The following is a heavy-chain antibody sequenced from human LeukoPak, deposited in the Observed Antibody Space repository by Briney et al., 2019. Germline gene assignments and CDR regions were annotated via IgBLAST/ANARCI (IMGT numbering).Heavy chain of an antibody. CDR2: ISGSGGST. J-gene: IGHJ4*02. V-gene: IGHV3-23*01. CDR1: GFTFSSYA. Sequence: PGRSLRLSCAASGFTFSSYAMSWVRQAPGKGLEWVSAISGSGGSTYSADSVKGRFTISRDNSKNTLYLQMNSLRAEDTAVYYCAKDVGSGSFFDCWGQGTLVTVSS. CDR3: AKDVGSGSFFDC. D-gene: IGHD3-10*01.